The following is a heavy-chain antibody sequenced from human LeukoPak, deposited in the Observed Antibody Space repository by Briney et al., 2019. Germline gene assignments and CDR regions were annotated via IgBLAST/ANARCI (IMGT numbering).Heavy chain of an antibody. CDR1: GGSISSSNW. V-gene: IGHV4-4*02. CDR2: IYHSGST. J-gene: IGHJ6*03. Sequence: PSETLSLTCAVSGGSISSSNWWSRVRQRPRKGLEWIGEIYHSGSTNYNPSLKSRVTISVDTSKNQFSLKLRSVTAADTAVYYCARTTEGGYIGYFYYYYMDVWGKGTTVTISS. D-gene: IGHD5-18*01. CDR3: ARTTEGGYIGYFYYYYMDV.